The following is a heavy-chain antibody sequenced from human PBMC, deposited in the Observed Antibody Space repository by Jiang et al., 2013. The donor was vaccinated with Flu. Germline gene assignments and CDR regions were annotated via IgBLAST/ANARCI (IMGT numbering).Heavy chain of an antibody. J-gene: IGHJ4*02. CDR2: ISGSGGST. CDR3: AKDGHYYDSSGGPDYFDY. V-gene: IGHV3-23*04. CDR1: GFTFSSYA. Sequence: VQLVESGGGLVQPGGSLRLSCAASGFTFSSYAMSWVRQAPGKGLEWVSAISGSGGSTYYADSVKGRFTISRDNSKNTLYLQMNSLRAEDTAVYYCAKDGHYYDSSGGPDYFDYWGQGTLVTVSS. D-gene: IGHD3-22*01.